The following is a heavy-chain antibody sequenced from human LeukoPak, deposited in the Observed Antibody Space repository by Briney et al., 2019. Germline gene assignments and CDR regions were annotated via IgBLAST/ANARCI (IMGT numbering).Heavy chain of an antibody. D-gene: IGHD3-9*01. CDR3: ARGVQDYDILTGYYRGKRLDV. CDR1: GYTFTSYG. J-gene: IGHJ6*04. V-gene: IGHV1-18*01. CDR2: ISAYNGNT. Sequence: ASVKVSCKASGYTFTSYGISWVRQAPGQGLGWMGWISAYNGNTNYAQKLQGRVTMTTDTSTSTVYMELRSLRSDDTAAYYCARGVQDYDILTGYYRGKRLDVWGKGTTVTVSS.